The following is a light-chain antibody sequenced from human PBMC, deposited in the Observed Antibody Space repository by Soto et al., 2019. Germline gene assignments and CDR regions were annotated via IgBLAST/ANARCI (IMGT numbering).Light chain of an antibody. CDR3: QQYNNWPPWA. CDR2: GAS. V-gene: IGKV3-15*01. J-gene: IGKJ1*01. Sequence: EIVMTQSPATLSVSQGERTTLSCRASQRVSSNLPWYQQKPSQAPRLLIYGASTRATGNPVRFSGSVSGTEFTLTICSLQSEDFALYYCQQYNNWPPWAWGQGTKGEIK. CDR1: QRVSSN.